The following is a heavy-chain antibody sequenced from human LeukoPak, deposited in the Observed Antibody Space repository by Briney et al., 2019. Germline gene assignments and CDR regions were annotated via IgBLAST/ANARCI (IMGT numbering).Heavy chain of an antibody. Sequence: GGSLRLSCAASGFTFTSYAMAWVRQAPGKGREWVSSISGNGGSTYYADSVKGRFTISRETSKNTLYLQMNSLRAEDTAVYHCAKASAGNFAYWGQGTLVTVSS. CDR1: GFTFTSYA. CDR2: ISGNGGST. V-gene: IGHV3-23*01. J-gene: IGHJ4*02. CDR3: AKASAGNFAY. D-gene: IGHD6-13*01.